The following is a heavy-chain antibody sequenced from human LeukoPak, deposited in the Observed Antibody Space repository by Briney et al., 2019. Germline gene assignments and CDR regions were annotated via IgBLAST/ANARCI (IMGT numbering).Heavy chain of an antibody. CDR1: GFTFDDYA. V-gene: IGHV3-9*01. CDR2: ISWNSGSI. J-gene: IGHJ4*02. D-gene: IGHD3-22*01. CDR3: ATEPADSSGYYFDY. Sequence: GGSLRLSCAASGFTFDDYAMHWVRQAPGKGLEWVSGISWNSGSIGYADSVKGRFTISSDNAKNSLYLQMNSLRAEDTALYYCATEPADSSGYYFDYWGQGTLVTVSS.